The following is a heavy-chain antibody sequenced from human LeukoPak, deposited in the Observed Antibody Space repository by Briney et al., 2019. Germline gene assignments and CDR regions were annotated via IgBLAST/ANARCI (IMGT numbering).Heavy chain of an antibody. D-gene: IGHD3-16*01. CDR2: IYYSGYT. CDR1: GGSISSGTYY. V-gene: IGHV4-61*01. CDR3: ARETSQKGAHYMDV. J-gene: IGHJ6*03. Sequence: SQTLSLTCTVSGGSISSGTYYWSWIRQPPGKGLKWIGNIYYSGYTTYSPSLRSRVTISVDTSKNQFSLKLSSVTAADTAVYYCARETSQKGAHYMDVWGKGTTITISS.